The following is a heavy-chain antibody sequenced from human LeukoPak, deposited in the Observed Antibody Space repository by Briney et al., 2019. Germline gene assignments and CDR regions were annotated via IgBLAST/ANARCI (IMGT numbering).Heavy chain of an antibody. CDR3: PRLHNYYYGMDV. Sequence: GGSLRLSCAASGFTFSSYAMSWVRQAPGKGLEWVSAISGSGGSTYYADSVKGRFTISRDNSKNTLCLQMNSLRAEDTAVYYCPRLHNYYYGMDVWGQGTTVTVSS. CDR2: ISGSGGST. CDR1: GFTFSSYA. V-gene: IGHV3-23*01. J-gene: IGHJ6*02.